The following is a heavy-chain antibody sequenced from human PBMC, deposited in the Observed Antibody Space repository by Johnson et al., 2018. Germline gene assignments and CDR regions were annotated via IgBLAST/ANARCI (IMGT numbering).Heavy chain of an antibody. J-gene: IGHJ1*01. V-gene: IGHV1-69*01. Sequence: QVQLVESGAEVKKPGSSVRVSCKASGGMFSTFAISWVRQAPGQGLEWIGGIIPMFGTPNYAQKFQGRVTITADESTSTADWELGSLLCDDTAVDYCARGDIVVVVVAREDFQHWGQGTLVTVSS. CDR3: ARGDIVVVVVAREDFQH. CDR1: GGMFSTFA. CDR2: IIPMFGTP. D-gene: IGHD2-15*01.